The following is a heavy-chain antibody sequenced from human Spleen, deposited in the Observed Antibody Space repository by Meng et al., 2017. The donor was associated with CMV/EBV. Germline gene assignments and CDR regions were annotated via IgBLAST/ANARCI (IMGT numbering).Heavy chain of an antibody. D-gene: IGHD7-27*01. J-gene: IGHJ4*02. CDR2: IHPHRGDT. CDR3: ARDNNWGPDY. Sequence: ASVKVSCKASGYTFSNYVISWVRQAPGQGLEWMGWIHPHRGDTNYAQQFQGRVTLTRDTSINTGYMELTRLTSDDTAVYYCARDNNWGPDYWGQGTLVTVSS. V-gene: IGHV1-2*02. CDR1: GYTFSNYV.